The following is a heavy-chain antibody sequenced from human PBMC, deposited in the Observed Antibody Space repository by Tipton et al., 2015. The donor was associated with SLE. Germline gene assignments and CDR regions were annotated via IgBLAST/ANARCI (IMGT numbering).Heavy chain of an antibody. D-gene: IGHD3-22*01. Sequence: GLVKPSETLSLTCTVSGGSISSYYWSWIRQPPGKGLEWIGYIYYSGSTNYNPSLKSRVTISVDTSKNQFSLKLSSVTAADTATYYCARHDYDDNGYYLHYSDNWGQGILVTVSS. CDR2: IYYSGST. J-gene: IGHJ4*02. CDR3: ARHDYDDNGYYLHYSDN. V-gene: IGHV4-59*08. CDR1: GGSISSYY.